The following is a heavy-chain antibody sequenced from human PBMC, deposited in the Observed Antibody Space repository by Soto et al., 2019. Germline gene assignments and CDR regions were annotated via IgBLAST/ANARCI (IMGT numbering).Heavy chain of an antibody. J-gene: IGHJ5*02. Sequence: SETLSLTCTVSGGSISSGGYYWSWIRQHPGKGLEWIGYIYYSGSTYYNPSLKSRVTISVDTSKNQFSLKLSSVTAADTAVYYCARDRSFVVPAAMGVDPWGQGTLVTVSS. CDR3: ARDRSFVVPAAMGVDP. V-gene: IGHV4-31*03. CDR1: GGSISSGGYY. CDR2: IYYSGST. D-gene: IGHD2-2*01.